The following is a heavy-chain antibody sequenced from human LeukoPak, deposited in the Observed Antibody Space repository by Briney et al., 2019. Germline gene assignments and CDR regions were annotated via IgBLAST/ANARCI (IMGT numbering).Heavy chain of an antibody. CDR3: ARGGGGRGLFDF. CDR2: TFYRSKWFN. D-gene: IGHD2-15*01. Sequence: SQTLSLTCALSGDSVSNNSATWNWIRQSPSRGLEWLGRTFYRSKWFNDYGKSVIRRITINPDTSKNHFSLQLNSVTPEDTAVYYCARGGGGRGLFDFWGQGTLVTVSS. CDR1: GDSVSNNSAT. V-gene: IGHV6-1*01. J-gene: IGHJ4*02.